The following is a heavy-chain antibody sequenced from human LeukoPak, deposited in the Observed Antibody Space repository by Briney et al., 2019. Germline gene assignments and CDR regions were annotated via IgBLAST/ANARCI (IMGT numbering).Heavy chain of an antibody. CDR3: ATDGGGSSGWSLGSLDY. D-gene: IGHD6-19*01. V-gene: IGHV3-23*01. Sequence: GGSLRLSCAASGFTFSSYAMHWVRQAPGKGLEWVSAISGSGGSTYYADSVKGRFTISRDNSKNTLYLQMNSLRAEDTAVYYCATDGGGSSGWSLGSLDYWGQGTLVTVSS. CDR2: ISGSGGST. J-gene: IGHJ4*02. CDR1: GFTFSSYA.